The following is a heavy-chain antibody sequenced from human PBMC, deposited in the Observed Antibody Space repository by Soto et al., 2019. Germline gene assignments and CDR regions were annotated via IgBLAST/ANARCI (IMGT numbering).Heavy chain of an antibody. D-gene: IGHD3-9*01. J-gene: IGHJ4*02. Sequence: GESLKISCQGSGYTFRSNWISWVRQVSDKGLEWMGTIDPSDSDTYYSPSFQGHVTMSVDESTRTAYLQWSSLKASDTAMYYCARHRDTLTGYSAADYWGQGTLVTVSS. V-gene: IGHV5-10-1*01. CDR2: IDPSDSDT. CDR3: ARHRDTLTGYSAADY. CDR1: GYTFRSNW.